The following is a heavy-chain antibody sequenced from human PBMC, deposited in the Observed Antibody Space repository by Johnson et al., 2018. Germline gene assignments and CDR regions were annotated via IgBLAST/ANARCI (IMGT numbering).Heavy chain of an antibody. J-gene: IGHJ6*02. CDR1: GFTFDDYA. CDR3: AKVRGGYGMDV. V-gene: IGHV3-9*01. D-gene: IGHD3-16*01. CDR2: INRNSVNI. Sequence: VQLVQSGGGLVQPGRSLRLSCAAYGFTFDDYAMHWVRQAPGKGLEWVAGINRNSVNIAYADSAKGRFTISRDNSKNRLYLQMNSLRAEDTAVYYCAKVRGGYGMDVGGQGTTVTVSS.